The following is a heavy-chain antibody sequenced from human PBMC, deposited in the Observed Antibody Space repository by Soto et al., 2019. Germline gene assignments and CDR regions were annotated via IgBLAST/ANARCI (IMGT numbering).Heavy chain of an antibody. Sequence: LRLSCAASGFTFSSYSMIWVRQAPGKGLEWVSSISSTRSYLYYADSLKGRFTISRDNAKNSLYLQMNSLRAEDTARYYCARGNGPFFYYYAMDVWGQGTTVTVSS. CDR1: GFTFSSYS. CDR2: ISSTRSYL. D-gene: IGHD2-8*01. V-gene: IGHV3-21*01. J-gene: IGHJ6*02. CDR3: ARGNGPFFYYYAMDV.